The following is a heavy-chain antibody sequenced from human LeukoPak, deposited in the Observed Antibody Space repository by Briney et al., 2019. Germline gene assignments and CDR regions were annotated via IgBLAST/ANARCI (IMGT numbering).Heavy chain of an antibody. V-gene: IGHV3-20*01. Sequence: GSLRLSCAASGFTFDDYGMSWVRQAPGKGLEWVSGINWNGGSTGYADSVKGRFTISRDNAKNSLYLQMNSLRAEDTALYHCAGGWHVGEDYYYMDVWGKGTTVTVSS. J-gene: IGHJ6*03. D-gene: IGHD3-10*01. CDR3: AGGWHVGEDYYYMDV. CDR2: INWNGGST. CDR1: GFTFDDYG.